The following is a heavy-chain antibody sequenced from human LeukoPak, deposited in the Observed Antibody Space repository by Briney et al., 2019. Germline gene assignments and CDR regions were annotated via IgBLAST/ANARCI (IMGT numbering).Heavy chain of an antibody. CDR3: ARVAKERVGGVYYFDY. CDR1: GFTFSDYD. Sequence: GGSLRLSCAASGFTFSDYDMHWVRQATGKGLEWVSANGTAGDTYYTGSVKGRFTISRENAKNSLYLQMNSLRAGDTAVYYCARVAKERVGGVYYFDYWGQGTLVTVSS. D-gene: IGHD1-1*01. CDR2: NGTAGDT. J-gene: IGHJ4*02. V-gene: IGHV3-13*01.